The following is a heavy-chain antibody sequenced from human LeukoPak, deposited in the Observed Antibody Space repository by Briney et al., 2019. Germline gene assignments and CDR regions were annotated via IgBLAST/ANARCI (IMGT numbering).Heavy chain of an antibody. CDR2: INPSGGGT. J-gene: IGHJ4*02. CDR3: ATLGPLGYSSSWYYFDY. Sequence: ASVTVSFTSSVYTFTIYYMHWVRQAPGQGLERMGIINPSGGGTSYAQKFRGRVTMPRDTSTSTVYMGLSSLRSEDTAVYYCATLGPLGYSSSWYYFDYWGQGTLVTVSS. V-gene: IGHV1-46*01. D-gene: IGHD6-13*01. CDR1: VYTFTIYY.